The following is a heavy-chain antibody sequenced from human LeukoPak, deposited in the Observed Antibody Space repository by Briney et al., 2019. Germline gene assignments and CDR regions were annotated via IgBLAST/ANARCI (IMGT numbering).Heavy chain of an antibody. CDR3: ARHASVDGSWPRPLDY. D-gene: IGHD6-19*01. Sequence: KSSETLSLTCTVSGGSISSSPYYWGWIRQPPGKGLEWIGNIYYSGSTYYNPSLKTRVTISVDTSKNQFSLKLTSVTAADTAVYYCARHASVDGSWPRPLDYWGQGSLVTVSS. CDR2: IYYSGST. J-gene: IGHJ4*02. V-gene: IGHV4-39*01. CDR1: GGSISSSPYY.